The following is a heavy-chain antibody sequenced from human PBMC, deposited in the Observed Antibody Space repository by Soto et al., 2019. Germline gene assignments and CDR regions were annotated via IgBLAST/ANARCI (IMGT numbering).Heavy chain of an antibody. CDR1: GYAFSNND. Sequence: ASVKVSCKASGYAFSNNDISWVRQAAGQGLEWMGWMNPNSGNGGYAQKFQGRVTMTRDTSTSTAYMELSSLASDDTAIYYCARMATSGTLNWFDPWGQGTLVTVSS. CDR2: MNPNSGNG. V-gene: IGHV1-8*01. CDR3: ARMATSGTLNWFDP. J-gene: IGHJ5*02.